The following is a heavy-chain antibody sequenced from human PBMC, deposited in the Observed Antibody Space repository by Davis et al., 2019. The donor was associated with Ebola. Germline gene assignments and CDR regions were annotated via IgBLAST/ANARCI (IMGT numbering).Heavy chain of an antibody. CDR2: INSDGSST. Sequence: LSLTCAASGFTFSSYWMHWVRQAPGKGLVWVSRINSDGSSTSYADSVKGRFTISRDNAKNTLYLQMNSLRAEDTAVYYCARDAGGYSSSFDYWGRGTLVTVSS. D-gene: IGHD6-13*01. V-gene: IGHV3-74*01. J-gene: IGHJ4*02. CDR3: ARDAGGYSSSFDY. CDR1: GFTFSSYW.